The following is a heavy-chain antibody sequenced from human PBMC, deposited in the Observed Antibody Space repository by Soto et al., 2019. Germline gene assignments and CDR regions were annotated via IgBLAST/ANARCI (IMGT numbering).Heavy chain of an antibody. J-gene: IGHJ4*02. CDR1: GGSISSYY. V-gene: IGHV4-59*04. D-gene: IGHD3-3*01. CDR2: IYYSGST. CDR3: ARQPTVLRFLEWLLHFDY. Sequence: SETLSLTCTVSGGSISSYYWSWIRQPPGKGLDWFGCIYYSGSTYYNPSLKSRVTISVDTSKNQFSLKLSSVTAADTAVYYCARQPTVLRFLEWLLHFDYWGQGTLVTVS.